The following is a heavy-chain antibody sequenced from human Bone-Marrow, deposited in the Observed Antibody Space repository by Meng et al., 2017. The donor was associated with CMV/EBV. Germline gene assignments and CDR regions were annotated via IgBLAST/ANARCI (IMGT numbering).Heavy chain of an antibody. V-gene: IGHV4-34*01. Sequence: SETLSLTCGFYSGSFSGNYWSWIRQSPGKGLEWIGDINHSGSTNYNPSLKSRVTILIATSKNQFSLKLSSVTAADTAVYYCARECQRGFGGTDAFDIWGQGTMVTVSS. D-gene: IGHD3-10*01. J-gene: IGHJ3*02. CDR2: INHSGST. CDR1: SGSFSGNY. CDR3: ARECQRGFGGTDAFDI.